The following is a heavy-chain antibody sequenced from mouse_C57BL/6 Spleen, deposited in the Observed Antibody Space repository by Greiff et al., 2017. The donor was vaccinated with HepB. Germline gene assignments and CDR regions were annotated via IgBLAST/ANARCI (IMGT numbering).Heavy chain of an antibody. Sequence: EVKLVESGGGLVQPGGSMKLSCVASGFTFSNYWMNWVRQSPEKGLEWVAQIRIKSDNYATHYAQSVKGRFTISRDDSKRSVYLQMNNLRAEGTGIYYCTGCYAMDFWGQGTSVTVSS. V-gene: IGHV6-3*01. CDR1: GFTFSNYW. CDR2: IRIKSDNYAT. CDR3: TGCYAMDF. J-gene: IGHJ4*01.